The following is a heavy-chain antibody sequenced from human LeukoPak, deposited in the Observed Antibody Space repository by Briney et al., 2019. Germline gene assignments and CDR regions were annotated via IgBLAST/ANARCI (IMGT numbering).Heavy chain of an antibody. V-gene: IGHV1-69*13. CDR2: IIPIFGTA. D-gene: IGHD3-22*01. CDR1: GGTFSSYA. Sequence: ASMKVPCKASGGTFSSYAISWVRQAPGQGLEWMGGIIPIFGTANYAQKFQGRVTITADESTSTAYMELSSLRSEDTAVYYCGRGVGVSSTFRDMIVVPSPFDPWGQGTLVTVSS. CDR3: GRGVGVSSTFRDMIVVPSPFDP. J-gene: IGHJ5*02.